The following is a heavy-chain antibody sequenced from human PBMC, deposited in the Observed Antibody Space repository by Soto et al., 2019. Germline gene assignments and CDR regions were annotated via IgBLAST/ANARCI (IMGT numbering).Heavy chain of an antibody. Sequence: SETLSLTCAVSGYSISSRNWWGWIRQPPGKGLEWIGYIYYSGTTYYNPSLKSRVTMSVDTSKTQFSLKLTSVTAVDTAVYYCARREIQGPIDYWGQGTLVTVSS. V-gene: IGHV4-28*01. J-gene: IGHJ4*02. CDR3: ARREIQGPIDY. D-gene: IGHD1-26*01. CDR1: GYSISSRNW. CDR2: IYYSGTT.